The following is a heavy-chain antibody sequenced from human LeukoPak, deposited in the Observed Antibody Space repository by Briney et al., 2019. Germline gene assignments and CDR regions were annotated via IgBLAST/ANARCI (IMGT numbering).Heavy chain of an antibody. CDR1: GFTFSNYW. V-gene: IGHV3-7*01. CDR3: TRDATYYLRYGYFDY. Sequence: GGSLRLSCAASGFTFSNYWINWVRQAPGKGLEWVATIKQDVSEIYYVDSVKGRFTISRDNAKNSVYLQMNSLRAEDTAVYYCTRDATYYLRYGYFDYWGQGTLVTVSS. CDR2: IKQDVSEI. J-gene: IGHJ4*02. D-gene: IGHD2/OR15-2a*01.